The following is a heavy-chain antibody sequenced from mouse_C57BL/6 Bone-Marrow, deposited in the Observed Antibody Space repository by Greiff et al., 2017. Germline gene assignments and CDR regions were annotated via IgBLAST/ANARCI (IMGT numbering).Heavy chain of an antibody. J-gene: IGHJ3*01. CDR1: GYSFTGYY. CDR3: ASKVRRIFAY. V-gene: IGHV1-42*01. Sequence: VQLQQSGPELVKPGASVKISCKASGYSFTGYYMNWVKQSPEKSLEWIGEINPSTGGTTYNQKFKAKATLTVDRSSSTAYMQLKSLTSEDSAVYYCASKVRRIFAYWGQGTLVTVSA. CDR2: INPSTGGT. D-gene: IGHD1-3*01.